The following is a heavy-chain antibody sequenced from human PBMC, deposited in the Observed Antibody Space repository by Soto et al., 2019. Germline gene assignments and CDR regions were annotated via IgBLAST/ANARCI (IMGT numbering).Heavy chain of an antibody. Sequence: QIQLLQSGAEVKKPGASVKVTCKASGYTFRNVGISWVRQAPGQGLEWMGWISAHNANANYAQKFQGRLTMTADTSTSTAYMELRTLRSDDTAVYYCARENSYFDYWGQGTLVTVSS. V-gene: IGHV1-18*01. CDR3: ARENSYFDY. CDR2: ISAHNANA. CDR1: GYTFRNVG. J-gene: IGHJ4*02.